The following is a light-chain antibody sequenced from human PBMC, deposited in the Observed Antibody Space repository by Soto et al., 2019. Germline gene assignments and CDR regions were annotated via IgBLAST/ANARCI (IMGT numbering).Light chain of an antibody. V-gene: IGLV1-51*01. CDR3: ATWDRSLSVYVL. Sequence: QSVLTQPPSVSAAPGQKVTISCSGSSSNVGSNYVSWYQQLPGTAPKLLIYDNNKRPSGIPDRFSVSKSGTSATLDITGLQTGDEADYYCATWDRSLSVYVLFGGGTKLTVL. J-gene: IGLJ2*01. CDR1: SSNVGSNY. CDR2: DNN.